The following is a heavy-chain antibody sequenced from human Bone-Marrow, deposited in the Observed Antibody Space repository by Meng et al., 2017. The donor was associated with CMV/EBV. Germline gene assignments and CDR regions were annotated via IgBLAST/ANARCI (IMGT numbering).Heavy chain of an antibody. CDR1: GGSFSGYY. V-gene: IGHV4-34*01. CDR3: ARLHAFDI. Sequence: GSRRLSCAVYGGSFSGYYWSWIRQPPGKGLEWIGEINHSGSTNYNPSLKSRVTISVDTSKNQFSLKLSSVTAADTAVYYCARLHAFDIWGQGKMVIV. CDR2: INHSGST. J-gene: IGHJ3*02.